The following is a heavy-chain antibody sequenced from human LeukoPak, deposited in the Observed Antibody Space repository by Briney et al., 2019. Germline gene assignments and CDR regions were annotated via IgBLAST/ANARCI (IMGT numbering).Heavy chain of an antibody. V-gene: IGHV4-39*01. CDR3: ARQRLTGNQGRGWFDP. J-gene: IGHJ5*02. CDR2: IYDSGTT. Sequence: SETLSLTCSVSGGSISDSRYYWGWIRQPPGKGLEWIGSIYDSGTTHCNPSLKSRVTISEDTSQNQFSLKLSSVTAAETGLYYCARQRLTGNQGRGWFDPWGQGTLVTVSS. D-gene: IGHD7-27*01. CDR1: GGSISDSRYY.